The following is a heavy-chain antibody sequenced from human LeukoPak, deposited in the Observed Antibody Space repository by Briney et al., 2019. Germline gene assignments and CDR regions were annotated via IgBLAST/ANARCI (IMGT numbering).Heavy chain of an antibody. Sequence: PSETLSLTCAVYGGSFSGYYWSWIRQPPGKGLEWIGEINHSGSTNYNPSLKSRVTISVDTSKNQFSLKLSSVTAADTAVYYCARGRAARPGYAVYYYYGMDVWGQGTTVTVSS. CDR2: INHSGST. CDR1: GGSFSGYY. CDR3: ARGRAARPGYAVYYYYGMDV. J-gene: IGHJ6*02. D-gene: IGHD6-6*01. V-gene: IGHV4-34*01.